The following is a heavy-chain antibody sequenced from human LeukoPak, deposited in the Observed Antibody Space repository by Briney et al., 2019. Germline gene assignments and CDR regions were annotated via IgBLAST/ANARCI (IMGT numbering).Heavy chain of an antibody. J-gene: IGHJ4*02. V-gene: IGHV3-7*01. CDR1: GFTFSSSW. CDR2: IKPDGSEK. D-gene: IGHD1-26*01. CDR3: ARDTVGVTDY. Sequence: GGSLRLSCAASGFTFSSSWMSWVRQAPGKGLEWVTNIKPDGSEKYYVDSVKGRFTISRDNAKNSLFLQMNSLRVEDTALYYCARDTVGVTDYWGQGTLVTVSS.